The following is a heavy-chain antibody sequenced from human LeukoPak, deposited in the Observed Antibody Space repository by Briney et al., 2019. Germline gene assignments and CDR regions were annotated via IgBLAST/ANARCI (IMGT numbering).Heavy chain of an antibody. V-gene: IGHV3-30-3*01. CDR1: GFTFSSYA. D-gene: IGHD6-19*01. CDR3: ARDQRAVADPYSFDY. CDR2: ISYDGSNK. J-gene: IGHJ4*02. Sequence: GGSLRLSCAASGFTFSSYAMHWVRQAPGKGLEWVAVISYDGSNKYYADSVKGRFTISRDNSKNTLYLQMNSLRAEDTAVYYCARDQRAVADPYSFDYWGQGTLVTVSS.